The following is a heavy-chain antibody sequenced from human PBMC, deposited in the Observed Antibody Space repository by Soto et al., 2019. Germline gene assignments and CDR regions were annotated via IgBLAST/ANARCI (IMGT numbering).Heavy chain of an antibody. Sequence: GASVKVSCKASGGTFSSYAISWVRQAPGQGLEWMGGIIPIFGTANYAQKFQGRVTITADKSTSTAYMELSSLRSEDTAVYYCAQAARFTIFGVLRSPLYYYYGMDVWGQGTTVTVSS. D-gene: IGHD3-3*01. CDR3: AQAARFTIFGVLRSPLYYYYGMDV. CDR1: GGTFSSYA. J-gene: IGHJ6*02. CDR2: IIPIFGTA. V-gene: IGHV1-69*06.